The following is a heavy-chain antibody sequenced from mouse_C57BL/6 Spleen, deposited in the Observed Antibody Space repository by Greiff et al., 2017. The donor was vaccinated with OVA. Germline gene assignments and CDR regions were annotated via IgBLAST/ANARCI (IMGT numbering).Heavy chain of an antibody. V-gene: IGHV1-53*01. CDR3: AKESSYYAMDY. CDR1: GYTFTSYW. Sequence: QVQQQQPGPELVKPGASVKLSCKASGYTFTSYWMHWVKQRPGQGLEWIGNINPSNGGTNYNEKFKSKATLTLNKSSRTAYMQLSSLTSEDAAVYYCAKESSYYAMDYWGQGTSVTVSS. J-gene: IGHJ4*01. CDR2: INPSNGGT.